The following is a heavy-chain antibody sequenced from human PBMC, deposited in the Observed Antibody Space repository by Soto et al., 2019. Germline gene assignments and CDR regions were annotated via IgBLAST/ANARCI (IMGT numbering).Heavy chain of an antibody. CDR2: ISSSSSTI. J-gene: IGHJ4*02. D-gene: IGHD3-3*01. Sequence: VQLVESGGGLVQPGGSLRLSCAASGFTFSSYSMNWVRQAPGKGLEWVSYISSSSSTIYYADSVKGRFTISRDNAKNSLYLHMNSLRAEDTVVYYCARDLTIFGDNYWGQGTLVTVSS. V-gene: IGHV3-48*01. CDR1: GFTFSSYS. CDR3: ARDLTIFGDNY.